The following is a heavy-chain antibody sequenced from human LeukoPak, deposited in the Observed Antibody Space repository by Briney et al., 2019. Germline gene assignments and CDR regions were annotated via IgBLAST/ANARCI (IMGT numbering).Heavy chain of an antibody. D-gene: IGHD3-16*01. CDR2: INAVNGNT. J-gene: IGHJ6*02. Sequence: GASVTVSCKASGYTFTNYIIHWVRQAPGQGLEWMGWINAVNGNTEYSQKFQGRVTNTRDTSASTAYMDLSSLRSGDTAVYYCARVVTRLREGDYYYDLDVWGQGTTVTVSS. V-gene: IGHV1-3*01. CDR1: GYTFTNYI. CDR3: ARVVTRLREGDYYYDLDV.